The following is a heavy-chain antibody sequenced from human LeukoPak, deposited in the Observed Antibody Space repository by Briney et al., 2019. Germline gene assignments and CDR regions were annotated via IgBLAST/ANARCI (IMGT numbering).Heavy chain of an antibody. CDR3: ARGVPAARLDY. CDR2: INHSGST. D-gene: IGHD2-2*01. J-gene: IGHJ4*02. Sequence: SETLSLTCAVYGGSFSGYYWSWIRQPPGKGPEWIGEINHSGSTNYNPSLKSRVTISVDTSKNQFSLKLSSVTAADTAVYYCARGVPAARLDYWGQGTLVTVSS. V-gene: IGHV4-34*01. CDR1: GGSFSGYY.